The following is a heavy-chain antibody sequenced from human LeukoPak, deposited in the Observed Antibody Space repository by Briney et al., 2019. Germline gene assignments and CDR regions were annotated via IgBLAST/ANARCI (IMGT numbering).Heavy chain of an antibody. Sequence: PGGSLRLSCAASGFTFSSYGMRWVRQAPGKGLEWVAVISYDGSNKYYADSVKGRFTISRDNSKNTLYLQMNSLRAEDTAVYYCAKFVDTDYFDYWGQGTLVTVSS. CDR1: GFTFSSYG. V-gene: IGHV3-30*18. J-gene: IGHJ4*02. CDR2: ISYDGSNK. D-gene: IGHD5-18*01. CDR3: AKFVDTDYFDY.